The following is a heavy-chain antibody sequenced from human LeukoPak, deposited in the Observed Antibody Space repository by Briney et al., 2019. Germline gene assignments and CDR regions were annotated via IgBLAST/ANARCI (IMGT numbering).Heavy chain of an antibody. CDR1: GFTLSSYW. J-gene: IGHJ4*02. CDR3: VRGNDYGGPHY. CDR2: IDRDGSRI. D-gene: IGHD4-23*01. Sequence: AGGSLRLSCAVSGFTLSSYWMHWVRQAPGKGLVWVSRIDRDGSRINYADSVKGRFTISRDNGKNTLFLQMNSLRAEDAAVYYCVRGNDYGGPHYWGQGTLVTVSS. V-gene: IGHV3-74*01.